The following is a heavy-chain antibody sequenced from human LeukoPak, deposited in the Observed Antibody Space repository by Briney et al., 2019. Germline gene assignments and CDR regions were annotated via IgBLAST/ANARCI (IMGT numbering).Heavy chain of an antibody. V-gene: IGHV1-69*08. D-gene: IGHD1-26*01. J-gene: IGHJ4*02. CDR3: ARDPRGGSYYFDS. Sequence: SVKVSCKVSGGTFISYSLSWVRQAPGQGLEWMGRIISVRDTANYAQKFQGRVTITLDQSTSTTYMTLSGLRSEDSAMYYCARDPRGGSYYFDSWGQGTLVTVSS. CDR2: IISVRDTA. CDR1: GGTFISYS.